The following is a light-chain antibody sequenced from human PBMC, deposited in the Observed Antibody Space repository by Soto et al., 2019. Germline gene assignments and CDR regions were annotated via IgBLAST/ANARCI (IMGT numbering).Light chain of an antibody. J-gene: IGLJ2*01. CDR3: TAWDDSLSGVV. CDR2: SNN. Sequence: QSVLTQPPSASGTPGQRVTISCSGSSSNIGTSSVYWYQRLPGTAPKLLIHSNNQRPSGVPDRFSGSKSGTSASLVISGLRSEDEADYYCTAWDDSLSGVVFGGGTKVTVL. V-gene: IGLV1-47*02. CDR1: SSNIGTSS.